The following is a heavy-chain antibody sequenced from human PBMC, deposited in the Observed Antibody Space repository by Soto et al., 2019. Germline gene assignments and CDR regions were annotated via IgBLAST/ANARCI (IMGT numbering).Heavy chain of an antibody. J-gene: IGHJ1*01. V-gene: IGHV1-69*01. CDR1: GGTFSSYA. Sequence: QVQLVQSGAEVKKPGSSVKVSCKASGGTFSSYAISWVRQAPGQGLEWMGGIIPIFGTANYAQNFQGGVTITADESTVTAYMELSSLRSEDTAVYYCAREAQTAEYFQHWGQGTLVTVSS. CDR3: AREAQTAEYFQH. CDR2: IIPIFGTA.